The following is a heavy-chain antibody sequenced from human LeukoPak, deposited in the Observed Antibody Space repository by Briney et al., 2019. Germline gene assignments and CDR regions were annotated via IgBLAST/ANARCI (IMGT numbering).Heavy chain of an antibody. Sequence: GGSLRLSCTASGFTFSSYGMYWVRQAPGKGLEWVTFIRYDGSNKYYADSVKGRFIISRDNSKNTLYLQMNSLRAEDTAVYYCAKDTVKVTTIRRVPHYMDVWGKGTTVTISS. CDR1: GFTFSSYG. CDR2: IRYDGSNK. D-gene: IGHD4-17*01. CDR3: AKDTVKVTTIRRVPHYMDV. J-gene: IGHJ6*03. V-gene: IGHV3-30*02.